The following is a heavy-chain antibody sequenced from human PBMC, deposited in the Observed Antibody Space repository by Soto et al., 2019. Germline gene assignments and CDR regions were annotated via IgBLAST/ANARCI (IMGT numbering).Heavy chain of an antibody. V-gene: IGHV3-23*01. CDR3: VNWHGYLDS. CDR1: GFSLSGYG. D-gene: IGHD6-25*01. J-gene: IGHJ5*01. Sequence: PGGSLRLSCAVSGFSLSGYGVTWVRQPPGKGLEWVSGFSGGRGGTFYADSVRGRFTISRDNSRNMVYLQMDSLGVEDTAVYYCVNWHGYLDSRAQRALVPISA. CDR2: FSGGRGGT.